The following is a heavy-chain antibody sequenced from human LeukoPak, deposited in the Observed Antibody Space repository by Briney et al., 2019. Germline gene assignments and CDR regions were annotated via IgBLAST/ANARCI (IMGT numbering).Heavy chain of an antibody. J-gene: IGHJ4*02. CDR2: ISAYNGNT. V-gene: IGHV1-18*01. D-gene: IGHD1-26*01. CDR3: ATNIVGATPGGDY. CDR1: GYSFTTYA. Sequence: ASVKVSCKASGYSFTTYAMNWVRQAPGQGLEWMGWISAYNGNTYYAQKLQGRVTMTTDTSTSTAYMELRSLRSDDTAVYYCATNIVGATPGGDYWGQGTLVTVSS.